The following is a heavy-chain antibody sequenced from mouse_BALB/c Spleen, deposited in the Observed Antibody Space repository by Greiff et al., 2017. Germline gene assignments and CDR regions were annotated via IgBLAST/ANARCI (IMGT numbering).Heavy chain of an antibody. CDR2: IYPGDGDT. D-gene: IGHD1-2*01. V-gene: IGHV1-82*01. Sequence: QVQLQQSGPELVKPGASVKISCKASGYAFSSSWMNWVKQRPGQGLEWIGRIYPGDGDTNYNGKFKGKATLTADKSSSTAYMQLSSLTSVDSAVYFCARRYYGYYAMDYWGQGTSVTVSS. J-gene: IGHJ4*01. CDR3: ARRYYGYYAMDY. CDR1: GYAFSSSW.